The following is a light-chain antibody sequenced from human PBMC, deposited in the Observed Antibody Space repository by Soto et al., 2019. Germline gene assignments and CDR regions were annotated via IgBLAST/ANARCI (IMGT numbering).Light chain of an antibody. CDR3: KQGYTTPLT. J-gene: IGKJ1*01. CDR2: AAS. Sequence: DIPMPQSRSSLSASIGARVPITGRASQRITNRLNWYQHRPGKATRLLIYAASSLESGVPSRFSGSASGADFTLTISSLQPEDFATYYCKQGYTTPLTVGKGTKVDIK. CDR1: QRITNR. V-gene: IGKV1-39*01.